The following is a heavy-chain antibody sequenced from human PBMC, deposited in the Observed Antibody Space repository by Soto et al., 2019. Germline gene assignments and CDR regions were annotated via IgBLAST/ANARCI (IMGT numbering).Heavy chain of an antibody. CDR3: AKNGQWRATPPEA. D-gene: IGHD6-19*01. J-gene: IGHJ4*02. CDR2: ITDSGYTA. V-gene: IGHV3-23*01. CDR1: GFSFGTFV. Sequence: EVQLLESGGASVQPGGSLRLSCAASGFSFGTFVMTWFRQAPGGGLERVSSITDSGYTASYAETVEGRFTVSRDNSKNILHLQMNDLRVEDTATYYCAKNGQWRATPPEAWGQGTLVTVSS.